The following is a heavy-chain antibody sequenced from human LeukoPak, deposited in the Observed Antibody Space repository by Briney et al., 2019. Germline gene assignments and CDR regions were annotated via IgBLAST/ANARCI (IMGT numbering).Heavy chain of an antibody. Sequence: SETLSLTCTVSGGSISSYYWSWIRQPPGKGLEWIGYIYYSGSTYYNPSLKSRVTISVDTSKNQFSLKLSSVTAADTAVYYCAREDKGYFDYWGQGTLVTVSS. V-gene: IGHV4-59*12. D-gene: IGHD2-15*01. J-gene: IGHJ4*02. CDR3: AREDKGYFDY. CDR2: IYYSGST. CDR1: GGSISSYY.